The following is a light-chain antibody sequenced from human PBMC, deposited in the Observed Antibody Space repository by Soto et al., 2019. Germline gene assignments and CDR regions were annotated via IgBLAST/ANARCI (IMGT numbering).Light chain of an antibody. CDR3: QQYKDWPPIT. J-gene: IGKJ4*01. V-gene: IGKV3-15*01. Sequence: EIVMTQSPASLSVYPGERATLSCRASQSVDIYLAWYQQRPGQAPRLLIYDTSIRAPGIPATFSGSGSGTEFTLTIRSLQSEDVAVYYCQQYKDWPPITFGGGTKVQIK. CDR2: DTS. CDR1: QSVDIY.